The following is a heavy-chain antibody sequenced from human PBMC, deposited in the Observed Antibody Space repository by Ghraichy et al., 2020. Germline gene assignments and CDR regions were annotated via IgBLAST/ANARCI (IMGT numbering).Heavy chain of an antibody. J-gene: IGHJ4*02. CDR1: GGSISSGGYY. V-gene: IGHV4-31*03. CDR2: IYYSGST. Sequence: QTLSLTCTVSGGSISSGGYYWSWIRQHPGKGLEWIGYIYYSGSTYYNPSLKSRVTISVDTSKNQFSLKLSSVTAADTAVYYCARGVSAGYSSSWYGDYWGQGTLVTVSS. CDR3: ARGVSAGYSSSWYGDY. D-gene: IGHD6-13*01.